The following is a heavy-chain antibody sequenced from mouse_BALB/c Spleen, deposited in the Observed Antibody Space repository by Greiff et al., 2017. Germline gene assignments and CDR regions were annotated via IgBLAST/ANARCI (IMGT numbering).Heavy chain of an antibody. CDR1: GYSITSDYA. J-gene: IGHJ2*01. D-gene: IGHD3-1*01. CDR3: ARSGGH. CDR2: ISYSGST. V-gene: IGHV3-2*02. Sequence: EVKLQQSGPGLVKPSQSLSLTCTVTGYSITSDYAWNWIRQFPGNKLEWMGYISYSGSTSYNPSLKSRISITRDTSKNQFFLQLNSVTTEDTATYYCARSGGHWGQGTTLTVSS.